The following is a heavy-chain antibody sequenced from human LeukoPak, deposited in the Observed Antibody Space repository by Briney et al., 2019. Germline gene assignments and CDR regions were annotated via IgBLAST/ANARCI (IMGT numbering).Heavy chain of an antibody. Sequence: GGSLRLSCVASGFTFSSYGMHWVRQAPGKGLEWVAFIRYDGSNKYYADSVKGRFTISRDNPKNTVYLQMNSLRGEDTAVYYCASELKVGNTGYYFDYWGQGALVTVSS. CDR2: IRYDGSNK. J-gene: IGHJ4*02. V-gene: IGHV3-30*02. CDR1: GFTFSSYG. D-gene: IGHD2/OR15-2a*01. CDR3: ASELKVGNTGYYFDY.